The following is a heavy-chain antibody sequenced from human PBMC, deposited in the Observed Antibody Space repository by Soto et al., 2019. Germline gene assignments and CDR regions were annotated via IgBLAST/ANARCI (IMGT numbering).Heavy chain of an antibody. V-gene: IGHV3-23*01. J-gene: IGHJ4*02. Sequence: EVQLLESGGGLVQPGGSLRLSCAASGFTFSNYAMSWVRQAPGKGLEWVSSISGSGGSTYYADSVKGRFTVSRDNSKNTLYLQMNSLRIEDTAGYYCAKEATSSALHLDYWGQGTLVTVSS. CDR1: GFTFSNYA. CDR2: ISGSGGST. D-gene: IGHD6-19*01. CDR3: AKEATSSALHLDY.